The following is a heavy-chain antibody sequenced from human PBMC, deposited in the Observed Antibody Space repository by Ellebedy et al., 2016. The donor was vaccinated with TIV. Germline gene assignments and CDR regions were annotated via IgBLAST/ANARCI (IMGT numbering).Heavy chain of an antibody. J-gene: IGHJ4*02. V-gene: IGHV3-7*03. CDR2: IKEDGSEE. CDR3: VRDLHWSYFD. D-gene: IGHD1-26*01. Sequence: PGGSLRLSCAASEFAFETDWMTWVRQAPGKGLEWVANIKEDGSEEYYVDSVKGRFTISRDNAKNSLYLQMNSLRAEDTAVYYCVRDLHWSYFDWGQGTLVTVSS. CDR1: EFAFETDW.